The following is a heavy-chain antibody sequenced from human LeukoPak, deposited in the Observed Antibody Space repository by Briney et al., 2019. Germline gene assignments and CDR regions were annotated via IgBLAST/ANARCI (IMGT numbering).Heavy chain of an antibody. CDR1: GYSISSGYY. CDR3: ARGQLDSQAY. J-gene: IGHJ4*02. Sequence: PSETLSLTCTVSGYSISSGYYWGWIRQPPGKGLEWIGSIYHSGSTYYNPSLKSRVTISVDTSKNQFSLKLSSVTAADTAVYYCARGQLDSQAYWGQRTLVTVSS. D-gene: IGHD1-1*01. CDR2: IYHSGST. V-gene: IGHV4-38-2*02.